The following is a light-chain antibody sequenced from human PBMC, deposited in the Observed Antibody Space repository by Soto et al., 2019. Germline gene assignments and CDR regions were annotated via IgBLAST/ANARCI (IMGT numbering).Light chain of an antibody. V-gene: IGKV3-20*01. CDR1: QSISSRN. Sequence: EIVLTQSPGTLSLSPGERATLSCRTSQSISSRNLAWYQQKPGQAPRLLIYGASSRATGIPDRFSGSGSGTDFTLTISRLEPEDFAVYYCQQYGSSPLTFGRGTKVEIK. J-gene: IGKJ4*01. CDR3: QQYGSSPLT. CDR2: GAS.